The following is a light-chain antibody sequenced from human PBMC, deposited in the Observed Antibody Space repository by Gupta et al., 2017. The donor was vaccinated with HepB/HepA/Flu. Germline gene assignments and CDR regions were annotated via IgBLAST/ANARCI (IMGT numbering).Light chain of an antibody. CDR3: QQYCSSPT. CDR2: GAS. Sequence: EIVLTQSPGTLSLSAGESATLSCRASQSVSSRYLDWYQQKPGQAPRLLFYGASSRATAIPDRFSGSGSGTDFTLTISRLEPEDFAVYYCQQYCSSPTFGQGTKVEIK. V-gene: IGKV3-20*01. CDR1: QSVSSRY. J-gene: IGKJ1*01.